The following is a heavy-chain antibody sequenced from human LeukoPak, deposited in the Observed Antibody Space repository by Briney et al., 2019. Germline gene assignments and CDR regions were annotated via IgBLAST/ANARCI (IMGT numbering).Heavy chain of an antibody. V-gene: IGHV3-48*03. CDR1: GFTFSVYE. Sequence: PGGSLRLSCAASGFTFSVYEMNWVRQAPGKGLEWVSYISGSGSTIYYADSVKGRFTISRDNAKNSLYLQMNSLRAGDTAVYYCAELGITMIGGVWGKGTTVTISS. CDR2: ISGSGSTI. D-gene: IGHD3-10*02. J-gene: IGHJ6*04. CDR3: AELGITMIGGV.